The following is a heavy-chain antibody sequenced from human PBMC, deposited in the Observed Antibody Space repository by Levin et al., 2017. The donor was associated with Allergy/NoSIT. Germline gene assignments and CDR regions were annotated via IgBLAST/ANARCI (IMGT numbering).Heavy chain of an antibody. CDR2: ILSDGRNK. V-gene: IGHV3-30-3*01. CDR1: GFTFRSYT. D-gene: IGHD3-10*01. Sequence: SCAASGFTFRSYTMHWVRQAPGKGLEWVATILSDGRNKYYADSVKGRFTISRDNSKNTLYLQMNSLRTEDTAVYYCARDGSNVEYYFDYWGQGTLVTVSS. J-gene: IGHJ4*02. CDR3: ARDGSNVEYYFDY.